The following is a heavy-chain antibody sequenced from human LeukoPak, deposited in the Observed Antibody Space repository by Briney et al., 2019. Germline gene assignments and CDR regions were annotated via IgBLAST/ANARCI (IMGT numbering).Heavy chain of an antibody. CDR2: ISYDGSNK. V-gene: IGHV3-30-3*01. D-gene: IGHD2-2*01. J-gene: IGHJ6*02. Sequence: GGSLRLSCAASGFTFSNYAMHWVRQAPGKGLEWVALISYDGSNKYYADSVRGRFTLSRDNSKNTLYLQMNSLRAEDTAVYYCAREVRDIVVVPAATTYYYDYGMDVWGQGTTVTVSS. CDR3: AREVRDIVVVPAATTYYYDYGMDV. CDR1: GFTFSNYA.